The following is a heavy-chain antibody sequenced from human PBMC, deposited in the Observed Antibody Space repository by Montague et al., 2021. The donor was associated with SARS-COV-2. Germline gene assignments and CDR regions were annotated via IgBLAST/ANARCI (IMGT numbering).Heavy chain of an antibody. Sequence: SETLSLTCTVSGGSISSSSYYWGWIRQPPGKGLEWIGSIYYSGSTYYNPSLKSRVTISVDTSKNQFSLKLSSVTAADTAVYYCAREGGWLSRGSSYFAYWGQGPLVTVPS. V-gene: IGHV4-39*07. CDR3: AREGGWLSRGSSYFAY. J-gene: IGHJ4*02. D-gene: IGHD3-22*01. CDR1: GGSISSSSYY. CDR2: IYYSGST.